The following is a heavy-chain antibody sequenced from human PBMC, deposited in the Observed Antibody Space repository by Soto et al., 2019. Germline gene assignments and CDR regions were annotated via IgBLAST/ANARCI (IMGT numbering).Heavy chain of an antibody. Sequence: GESLKICCKGSGYSFTSYWISWVRQMPGKGLEWMGRIDPSDSYTNYSPSFQGHVTISADKSISTAYLQWSSLKASDTAMYYWARQRQGSSWYNYRYGMAVWGQGTTVTVSS. CDR2: IDPSDSYT. J-gene: IGHJ6*02. V-gene: IGHV5-10-1*01. CDR3: ARQRQGSSWYNYRYGMAV. CDR1: GYSFTSYW. D-gene: IGHD6-13*01.